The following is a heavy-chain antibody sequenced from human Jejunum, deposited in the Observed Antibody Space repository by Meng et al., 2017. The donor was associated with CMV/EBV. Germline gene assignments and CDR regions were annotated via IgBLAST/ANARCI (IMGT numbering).Heavy chain of an antibody. V-gene: IGHV3-23*03. CDR2: FYISGRST. D-gene: IGHD3-16*01. Sequence: ASGFTFSIYAMNWVRQAPGKGLEWISVFYISGRSTYYADSVKGRFTISRDNSKNMVYLQMNSLRVEDTAVYYCAKDRGGSDDAYDVWGQGATVTVSS. J-gene: IGHJ3*01. CDR1: GFTFSIYA. CDR3: AKDRGGSDDAYDV.